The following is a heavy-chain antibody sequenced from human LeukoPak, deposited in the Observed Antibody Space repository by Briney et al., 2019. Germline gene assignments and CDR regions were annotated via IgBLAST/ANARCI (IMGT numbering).Heavy chain of an antibody. V-gene: IGHV4-59*08. D-gene: IGHD3-10*01. CDR2: IYYSGST. J-gene: IGHJ5*02. CDR3: AGMIRGVPLDWFDP. CDR1: GGSISSYY. Sequence: SSETLSLTCTGSGGSISSYYWSWIRQPPGQGLEWFGYIYYSGSTSYNPSLKSRVTTSVDTSRNQFSLKLSSVTAADTAVYYCAGMIRGVPLDWFDPWGQGTLVTVSS.